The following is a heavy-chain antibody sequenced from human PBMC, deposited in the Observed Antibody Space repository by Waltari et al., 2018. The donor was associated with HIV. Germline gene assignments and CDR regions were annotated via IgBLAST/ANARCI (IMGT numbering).Heavy chain of an antibody. CDR1: GFTFSSYS. Sequence: EVQLVASGGGLVKPGGSLRLSCAASGFTFSSYSMNWVRQAPGKGLEWVSSISSSSSYIYYADSVKGRFTISRDNAKNSLYLQMNSLRAEDTAVYYCARGGGYSGENWFDPWGQGTLGTVSS. CDR3: ARGGGYSGENWFDP. CDR2: ISSSSSYI. J-gene: IGHJ5*02. D-gene: IGHD3-10*01. V-gene: IGHV3-21*01.